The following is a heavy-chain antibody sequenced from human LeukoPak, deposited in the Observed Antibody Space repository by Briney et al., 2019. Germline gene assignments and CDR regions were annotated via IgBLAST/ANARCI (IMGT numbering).Heavy chain of an antibody. Sequence: GGSLRLSCAASGFTFSSYGMSWVRQAPGKGLEWVSAISGSGGSTYYADSVKGRFTISRDNSKNTLYLQMNSLRSDDTAMYYCARDSALLNNGDWYGGSDYWGQGTLVTVSS. CDR3: ARDSALLNNGDWYGGSDY. J-gene: IGHJ4*02. CDR1: GFTFSSYG. V-gene: IGHV3-23*01. D-gene: IGHD4-17*01. CDR2: ISGSGGST.